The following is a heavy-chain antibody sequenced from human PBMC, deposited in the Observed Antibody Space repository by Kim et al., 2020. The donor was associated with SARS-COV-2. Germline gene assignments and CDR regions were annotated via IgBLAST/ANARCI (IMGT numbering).Heavy chain of an antibody. J-gene: IGHJ6*02. CDR2: ISSSSSYI. D-gene: IGHD6-13*01. CDR1: GFTFSSYS. V-gene: IGHV3-21*01. CDR3: ARVLSPQQLPSYYYYYGMDV. Sequence: GGSLRLSCAASGFTFSSYSMNWVRQAPGKGLEWVSSISSSSSYIYYADSVKGRFTISRDNAKNSLYLQMNSLRAEDTAVYYCARVLSPQQLPSYYYYYGMDVWGQGTTATVSS.